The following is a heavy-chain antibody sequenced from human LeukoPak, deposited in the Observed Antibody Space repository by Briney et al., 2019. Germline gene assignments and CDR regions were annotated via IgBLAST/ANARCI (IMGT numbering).Heavy chain of an antibody. CDR1: GYTFTNYG. J-gene: IGHJ6*03. Sequence: ASVKVSCKASGYTFTNYGISRVRQAPGQGLEWMGWISAHDDNTNYAPKFQGRVTMTTDTSTSTAYMELRSLRSDDSAVFYCARGGTTIFGVVDYYMDVWGKGTTVTVSS. D-gene: IGHD3-3*01. CDR2: ISAHDDNT. V-gene: IGHV1-18*01. CDR3: ARGGTTIFGVVDYYMDV.